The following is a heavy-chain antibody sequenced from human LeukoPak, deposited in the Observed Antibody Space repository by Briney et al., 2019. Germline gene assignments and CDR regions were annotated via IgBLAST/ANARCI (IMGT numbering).Heavy chain of an antibody. CDR2: IYYSGST. D-gene: IGHD6-19*01. CDR1: GGSISSSSYY. J-gene: IGHJ4*02. Sequence: SETLSLTCTVSGGSISSSSYYWGWIRQPPGKELEWIGSIYYSGSTYYNPSLKSRVTISVDTSKNQFSLKLSSVTAADTAVYYCASLGIALAGKDYWGQGTLVTVSS. V-gene: IGHV4-39*01. CDR3: ASLGIALAGKDY.